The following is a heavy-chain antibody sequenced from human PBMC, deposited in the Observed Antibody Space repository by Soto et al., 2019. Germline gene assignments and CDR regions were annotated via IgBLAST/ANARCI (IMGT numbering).Heavy chain of an antibody. J-gene: IGHJ4*02. CDR2: VNPNSGNT. D-gene: IGHD3-3*01. V-gene: IGHV1-8*01. CDR3: AYSRSYDFWSGSQSFDY. CDR1: GYTFTSYD. Sequence: GASVKVSCKASGYTFTSYDINWVRQATGQGLEWMGWVNPNSGNTGYAQKFQRRVTMTRNTSISTAYMELSSLRSEDTAVYYCAYSRSYDFWSGSQSFDYWGQGTLVTVS.